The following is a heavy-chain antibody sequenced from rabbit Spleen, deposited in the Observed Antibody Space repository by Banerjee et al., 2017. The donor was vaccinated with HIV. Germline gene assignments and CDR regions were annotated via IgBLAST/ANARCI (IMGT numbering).Heavy chain of an antibody. V-gene: IGHV1S40*01. CDR2: IDVGSSGFT. CDR3: ARDTGSIFSSYGMDL. CDR1: GVSFSGDSY. D-gene: IGHD4-2*01. Sequence: QSLEESGGDLVKPGASLTLTCIASGVSFSGDSYMCWVRQAPGKGLEWIVCIDVGSSGFTYFASWAKGRFTISKTSSTTVTLQMTSLTAADSATYFCARDTGSIFSSYGMDLWGPGTLVTVS. J-gene: IGHJ6*01.